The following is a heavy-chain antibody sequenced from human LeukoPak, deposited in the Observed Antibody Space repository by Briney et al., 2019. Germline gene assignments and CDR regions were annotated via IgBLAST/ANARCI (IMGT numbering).Heavy chain of an antibody. CDR1: GFTFSSYS. D-gene: IGHD4-17*01. V-gene: IGHV3-23*01. CDR3: AKVEDYYGDYWYFDL. CDR2: ISGSGGST. J-gene: IGHJ2*01. Sequence: GGSLRLSCAASGFTFSSYSMSWVRQAPGKGLEWVSAISGSGGSTYYADSVKGRFTISRDNSKNTLYLQMNSLRAEDTAVYYCAKVEDYYGDYWYFDLWGRGTLVTVSS.